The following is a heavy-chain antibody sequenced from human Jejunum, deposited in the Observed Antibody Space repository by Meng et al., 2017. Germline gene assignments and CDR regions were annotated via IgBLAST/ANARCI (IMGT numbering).Heavy chain of an antibody. V-gene: IGHV1-3*01. CDR2: INAGNGNT. J-gene: IGHJ4*02. D-gene: IGHD2-15*01. Sequence: QVQLVQSGAEGKKPGASVKGSCKASGYTFSSYGLHWVRQAPGQRLEWMGWINAGNGNTKYSQKFQGRVTITRDTSATTLYMELSSLSSEDTAVYFCARDRCSGGSCYYFDYWGQGTLVTVSS. CDR3: ARDRCSGGSCYYFDY. CDR1: GYTFSSYG.